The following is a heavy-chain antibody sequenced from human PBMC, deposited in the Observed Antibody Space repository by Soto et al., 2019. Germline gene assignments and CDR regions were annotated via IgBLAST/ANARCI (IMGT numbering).Heavy chain of an antibody. CDR2: IIPILGIA. J-gene: IGHJ6*02. Sequence: QVQLVQSGAEVKKPGSSVKVSCKASGGTFSSYTISWVRQAPGQGLEWMGRIIPILGIANYAQKFQGRVTITADTSMSKXYMELSSLRSEDTAVYYCLIQLWNQTPYYYYGMDVWGQGTTVTVSS. CDR1: GGTFSSYT. D-gene: IGHD5-18*01. CDR3: LIQLWNQTPYYYYGMDV. V-gene: IGHV1-69*02.